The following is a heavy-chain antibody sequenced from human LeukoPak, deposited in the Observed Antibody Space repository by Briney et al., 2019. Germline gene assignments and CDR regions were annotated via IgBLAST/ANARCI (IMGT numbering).Heavy chain of an antibody. CDR3: ARGKGIAVSSFDS. J-gene: IGHJ4*02. CDR1: GFTFSSYA. CDR2: ISGSGTST. V-gene: IGHV3-23*01. D-gene: IGHD6-19*01. Sequence: GGSLRLTCAASGFTFSSYAMSWVRQAPGKGLEWVSGISGSGTSTYYADSVKGRFTISRDNSKNTMSLQMNSLRAEDTALYYCARGKGIAVSSFDSWGQGTLVTVSS.